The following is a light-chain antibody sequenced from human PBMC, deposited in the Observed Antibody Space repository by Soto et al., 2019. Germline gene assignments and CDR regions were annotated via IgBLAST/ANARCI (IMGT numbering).Light chain of an antibody. CDR2: GAS. CDR3: QQYGSSPKFT. V-gene: IGKV3-20*01. J-gene: IGKJ3*01. Sequence: IVLTQSPGTLSLSPGERATLSCRASQSVSSSYLAWYQQKPGQAPRLLIYGASSRATGIPDRCSGSGSGTDFTLTISRLEPEAFAVYYCQQYGSSPKFTFGPGTKVDIK. CDR1: QSVSSSY.